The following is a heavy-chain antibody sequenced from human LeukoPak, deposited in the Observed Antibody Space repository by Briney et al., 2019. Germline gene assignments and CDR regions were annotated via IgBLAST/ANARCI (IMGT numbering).Heavy chain of an antibody. D-gene: IGHD6-13*01. CDR3: ARGDSSSWYGVYYYYYMDV. CDR2: IYYSGNT. Sequence: PSETLSLTCTVSGGSISSSSYYWGWIRQPPGKGLEWIGSIYYSGNTYYNPSLKSRVTISVDTSKNQFSLKLSSVTAADTAVYYCARGDSSSWYGVYYYYYMDVWGKGTTVTVSS. CDR1: GGSISSSSYY. J-gene: IGHJ6*03. V-gene: IGHV4-39*01.